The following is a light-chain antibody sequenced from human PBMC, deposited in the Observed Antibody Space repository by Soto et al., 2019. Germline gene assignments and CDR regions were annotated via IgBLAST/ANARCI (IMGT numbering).Light chain of an antibody. CDR1: SSDVGGYNY. V-gene: IGLV2-14*01. CDR3: NSFTGSTTFV. J-gene: IGLJ1*01. Sequence: QPVLTQPASVSGSPGQSITISCTGTSSDVGGYNYVSWYQQHPGKAPKLMMYEVSNRPSGVSNRFSGSKSGNTASLTISGLQTEDEADYYCNSFTGSTTFVFGTGTKLTVL. CDR2: EVS.